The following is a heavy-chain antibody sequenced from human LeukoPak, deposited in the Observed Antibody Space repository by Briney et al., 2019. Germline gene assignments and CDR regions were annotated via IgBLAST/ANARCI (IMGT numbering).Heavy chain of an antibody. Sequence: SETLSLTCTVSGGSVSSGSYYWSWIRQPPGKGLEWIGYIYYSGSTNYNPSLKSRVTISVDTSKNQFSLKLSSVTAADTAVYYCARDSYYYDSSGYYYDAFDIWCQGTMVTVSS. J-gene: IGHJ3*02. CDR1: GGSVSSGSYY. D-gene: IGHD3-22*01. CDR3: ARDSYYYDSSGYYYDAFDI. V-gene: IGHV4-61*01. CDR2: IYYSGST.